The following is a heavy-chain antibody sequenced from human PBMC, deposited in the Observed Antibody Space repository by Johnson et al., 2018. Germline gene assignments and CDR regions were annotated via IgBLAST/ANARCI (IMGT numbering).Heavy chain of an antibody. V-gene: IGHV3-74*01. CDR3: ARGGWDHAFDS. D-gene: IGHD1-26*01. CDR2: INSDGGGT. CDR1: GFTFTDYW. Sequence: VQLQESGGGLLQPGGSLRLSCAASGFTFTDYWMHWVRQAPGTGLVWVSRINSDGGGTIYADSVKGRVTMSRDNAKNTLYLQMNSLRAEDTAVYYCARGGWDHAFDSWGQGTMVTVAS. J-gene: IGHJ3*02.